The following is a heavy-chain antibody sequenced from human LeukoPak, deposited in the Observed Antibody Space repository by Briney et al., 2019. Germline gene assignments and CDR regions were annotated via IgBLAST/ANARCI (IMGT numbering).Heavy chain of an antibody. J-gene: IGHJ4*02. CDR2: IKQDGSEK. V-gene: IGHV3-7*01. D-gene: IGHD3-3*01. CDR3: ARVAYDFWSGYPDY. Sequence: GGSLRLSCAASGFTFSSYWMSWVRQAPGKGLEWVANIKQDGSEKYYVDSVKGRFTISRDNAKNSLYLQMNSLRAEDTAVYYCARVAYDFWSGYPDYWGQGTLVTVSS. CDR1: GFTFSSYW.